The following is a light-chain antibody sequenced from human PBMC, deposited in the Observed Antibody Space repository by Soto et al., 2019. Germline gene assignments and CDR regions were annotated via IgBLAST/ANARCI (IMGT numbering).Light chain of an antibody. J-gene: IGKJ1*01. Sequence: IVMTQSPATLSVSPGERATLSCRASQSVSNNLAWYQYKPGQAPSLLIYGAYTRATGIPARFSGSGSGTEFTLTIRSLQSEDFAVYYCQQYNIWPWTFGQGTKVDIK. CDR1: QSVSNN. CDR3: QQYNIWPWT. CDR2: GAY. V-gene: IGKV3-15*01.